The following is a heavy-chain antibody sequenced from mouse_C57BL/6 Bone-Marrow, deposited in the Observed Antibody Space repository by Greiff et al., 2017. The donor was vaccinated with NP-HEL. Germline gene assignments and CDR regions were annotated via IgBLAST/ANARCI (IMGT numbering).Heavy chain of an antibody. D-gene: IGHD1-1*01. Sequence: QLQQSGAELVRPGASVTLSCKASGYTFTDYGMHWVKQTPVHGLEWIGAIDPETGGTAYNQKFTGKAILTADKSSSTAYMELRSLTSEDSAVYYCTRGTTVVGRDYWYFDVWGTGTTVTVSS. CDR2: IDPETGGT. J-gene: IGHJ1*03. V-gene: IGHV1-15*01. CDR1: GYTFTDYG. CDR3: TRGTTVVGRDYWYFDV.